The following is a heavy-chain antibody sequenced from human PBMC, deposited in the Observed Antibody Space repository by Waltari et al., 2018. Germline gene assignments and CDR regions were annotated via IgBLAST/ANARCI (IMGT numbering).Heavy chain of an antibody. D-gene: IGHD2-21*01. CDR2: VNPNTGAT. Sequence: QVQLVQSGAEVLKPGASVKVSCQASGYTFINYEINWVRQAAGQGLEWMVWVNPNTGATAYAQKFQGRITMTWETSRSTAYMELTNLRSDDTAVLYCARGRDVFANFDYNWFDPWGQGTLVTVSS. CDR1: GYTFINYE. CDR3: ARGRDVFANFDYNWFDP. J-gene: IGHJ5*02. V-gene: IGHV1-8*02.